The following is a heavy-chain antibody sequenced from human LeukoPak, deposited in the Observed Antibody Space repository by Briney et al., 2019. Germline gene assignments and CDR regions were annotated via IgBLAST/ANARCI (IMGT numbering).Heavy chain of an antibody. D-gene: IGHD3-10*01. J-gene: IGHJ6*03. Sequence: GASVKVSCKASGYTFTGYYIHWVRQAPGQGLEWMGMINPSGGRTTYAKKVQGRVTVTRDTSISTAYMELSRLRSDDTAVYYCAREAYDSGNFRTDYYYMDVWGIGTTVTVSS. CDR3: AREAYDSGNFRTDYYYMDV. CDR2: INPSGGRT. CDR1: GYTFTGYY. V-gene: IGHV1-2*02.